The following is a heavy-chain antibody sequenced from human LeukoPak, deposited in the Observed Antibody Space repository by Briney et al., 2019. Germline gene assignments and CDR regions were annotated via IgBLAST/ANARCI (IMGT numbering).Heavy chain of an antibody. CDR2: MNPNSGDT. V-gene: IGHV1-8*01. J-gene: IGHJ4*02. Sequence: AAVKVSCKASGYTFTSYDINWVRQAAGQGLDWMGWMNPNSGDTGYVEKFQGRVTMTRDTSITTAYMGLSSPRSEDTAAYYCTRSGFGGGVHFDYWGQGTPVTVSS. CDR1: GYTFTSYD. D-gene: IGHD3-16*01. CDR3: TRSGFGGGVHFDY.